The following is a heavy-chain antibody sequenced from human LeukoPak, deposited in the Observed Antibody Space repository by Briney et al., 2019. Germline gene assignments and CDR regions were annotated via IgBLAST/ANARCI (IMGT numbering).Heavy chain of an antibody. CDR3: ARFPSGYYQDLDY. J-gene: IGHJ4*02. D-gene: IGHD3-22*01. CDR2: IIPIFGTA. Sequence: GSSVKVSCKASGGTFSSYAISWVRQAPGQGLEWMGGIIPIFGTANYAQKFQGRVTITADESTSTAYMELRSLRSDDTAVYYCARFPSGYYQDLDYWGQGTLVTVSS. CDR1: GGTFSSYA. V-gene: IGHV1-69*01.